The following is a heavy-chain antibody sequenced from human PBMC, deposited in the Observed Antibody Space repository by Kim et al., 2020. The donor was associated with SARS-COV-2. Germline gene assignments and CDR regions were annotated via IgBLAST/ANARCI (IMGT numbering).Heavy chain of an antibody. V-gene: IGHV4-34*01. J-gene: IGHJ6*03. Sequence: SDTLSLTCAVYGGSFSGYYWSWIRQPPGKGLEWIGEINHSGSTNYNPSLKSRVTISVDTSKNQFSLKLSSVTAADTAVYYCARVIRVGAAYYMDVWGKGTTVTVSS. CDR1: GGSFSGYY. CDR3: ARVIRVGAAYYMDV. CDR2: INHSGST. D-gene: IGHD3-16*01.